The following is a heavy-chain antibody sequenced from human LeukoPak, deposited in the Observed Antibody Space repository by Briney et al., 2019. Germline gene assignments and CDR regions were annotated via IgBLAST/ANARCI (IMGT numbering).Heavy chain of an antibody. CDR2: MSSSCSTI. D-gene: IGHD5/OR15-5a*01. CDR1: GFTFSDYY. CDR3: ARGDVWAFDI. V-gene: IGHV3-11*01. Sequence: GGSLRLSCAASGFTFSDYYMSWIWLAQGKGLEWVSYMSSSCSTIYYSDSVMGRFTISRDNAKNSLYLQMISLRAEDTAVYYCARGDVWAFDICGQGTMVTLSS. J-gene: IGHJ3*02.